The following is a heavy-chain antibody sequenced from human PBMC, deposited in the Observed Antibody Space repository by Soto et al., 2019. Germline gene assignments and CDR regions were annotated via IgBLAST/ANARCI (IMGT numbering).Heavy chain of an antibody. D-gene: IGHD3-16*01. Sequence: PGGSLRLSCAASGFTFSSHWMSWFRQAPGKGLEWVSLISATGGGTYYADSVKGRFTISRDNSHNTLYLQVHSLTAEDTAVYYCAKDRRAGGNSAFYFDFWGQGAQVTVSS. CDR1: GFTFSSHW. CDR2: ISATGGGT. CDR3: AKDRRAGGNSAFYFDF. V-gene: IGHV3-23*01. J-gene: IGHJ4*02.